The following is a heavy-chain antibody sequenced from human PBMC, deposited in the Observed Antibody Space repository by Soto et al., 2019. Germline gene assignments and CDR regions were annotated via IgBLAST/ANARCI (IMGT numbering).Heavy chain of an antibody. J-gene: IGHJ6*04. V-gene: IGHV3-30*18. CDR1: GFTFSSYG. Sequence: VQLVESGGGVVQPGRSLRLSCAASGFTFSSYGMHWVRQAPGKGLEWVAVISYDGSNKYYADSVKGRFTISRDNSKNTLYLQMNSLRAEDTAVYYCAKDQVMDVWGKGTTVTVSS. CDR3: AKDQVMDV. CDR2: ISYDGSNK.